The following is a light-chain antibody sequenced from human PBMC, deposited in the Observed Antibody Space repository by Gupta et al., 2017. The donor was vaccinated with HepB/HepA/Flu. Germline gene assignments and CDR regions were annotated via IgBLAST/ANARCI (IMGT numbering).Light chain of an antibody. CDR1: SSDIGAYKY. J-gene: IGLJ2*01. V-gene: IGLV2-14*03. Sequence: QSALTQPASVSGSPGQSIAISCTGTSSDIGAYKYVSWYQQHPGKAPKLILYDVESRPSGVSDRFSGSKSGNTASLTISGLQAEDEADYFCSSYTSSSPLFGGGTKLTVL. CDR3: SSYTSSSPL. CDR2: DVE.